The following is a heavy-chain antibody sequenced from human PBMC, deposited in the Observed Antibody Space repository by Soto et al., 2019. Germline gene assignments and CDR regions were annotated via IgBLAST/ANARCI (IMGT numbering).Heavy chain of an antibody. CDR3: ARHDFTRGGSGPNYYYYYYMDV. J-gene: IGHJ6*03. CDR1: GASISSSSYF. CDR2: IYYSGST. V-gene: IGHV4-39*01. D-gene: IGHD3-10*01. Sequence: SETLSLTCTVSGASISSSSYFWGWIRQPPGKGLEWIGTIYYSGSTYYNPSLKSRVTISGDTSKKQFSLNLTSVTAADTAVYYCARHDFTRGGSGPNYYYYYYMDVWGKGTTVTVSS.